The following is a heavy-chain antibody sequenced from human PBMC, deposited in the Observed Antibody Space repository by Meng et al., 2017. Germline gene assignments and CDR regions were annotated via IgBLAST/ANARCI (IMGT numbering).Heavy chain of an antibody. CDR3: ARTRITIFGVVMTLFDY. V-gene: IGHV4-34*01. CDR1: GGSFSGYY. Sequence: QVHLQQWGAGLLKPSETLSLTCAVYGGSFSGYYWSWIRQPPGKGLEWIGEINHSGSTNYNPSLKSRVTISVDTSKNQFSLKLSSVTAADTAVYYCARTRITIFGVVMTLFDYWGQGTLVTVSS. D-gene: IGHD3-3*01. J-gene: IGHJ4*02. CDR2: INHSGST.